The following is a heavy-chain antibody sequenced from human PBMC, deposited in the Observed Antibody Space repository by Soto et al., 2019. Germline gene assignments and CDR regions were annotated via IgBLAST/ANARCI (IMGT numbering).Heavy chain of an antibody. CDR3: ARGPSYSDSYCDH. V-gene: IGHV3-30*03. D-gene: IGHD4-17*01. Sequence: PGGSLRLSCAASEFTFSNYAMHWVRQAPGKGLQWLAVISDDGNNKYYADSVEGRFTISRDNSKNTVYLQMNSLRLEDTAVYYWARGPSYSDSYCDHWGQATQVTDSS. J-gene: IGHJ4*02. CDR1: EFTFSNYA. CDR2: ISDDGNNK.